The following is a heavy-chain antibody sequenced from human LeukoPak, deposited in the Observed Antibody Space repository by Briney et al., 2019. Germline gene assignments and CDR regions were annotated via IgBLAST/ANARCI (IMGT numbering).Heavy chain of an antibody. CDR3: AKDTPTTGYHLDS. J-gene: IGHJ4*02. D-gene: IGHD1-1*01. Sequence: GGSLRLSCTASGFTFRDYTMSWVRQAPGKGLEWVSSISSSSSYIYYADSVKGRFTISRDNSENTLYLQINSLRVEDTAVYYCAKDTPTTGYHLDSWGQGTLVTVSS. CDR2: ISSSSSYI. V-gene: IGHV3-21*06. CDR1: GFTFRDYT.